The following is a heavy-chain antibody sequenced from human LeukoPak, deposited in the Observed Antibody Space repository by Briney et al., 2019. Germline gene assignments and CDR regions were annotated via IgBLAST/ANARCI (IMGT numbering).Heavy chain of an antibody. CDR2: INPNSGNT. Sequence: ASVKVSCKASGYTFTSYDINWMRQATGQEPEWMGWINPNSGNTGYAQKFQGRVTITRDTSITTAYMELSSLRSEDTAVYYCATHYQTTFDYWGQGTLVIVSS. V-gene: IGHV1-8*03. D-gene: IGHD1-14*01. CDR3: ATHYQTTFDY. CDR1: GYTFTSYD. J-gene: IGHJ4*02.